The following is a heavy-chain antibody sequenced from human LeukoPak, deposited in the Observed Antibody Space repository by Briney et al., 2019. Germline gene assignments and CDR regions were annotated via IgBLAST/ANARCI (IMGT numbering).Heavy chain of an antibody. CDR1: GYTFTSYY. CDR2: INPSGGST. V-gene: IGHV1-46*01. Sequence: ASVKVSCKASGYTFTSYYMHWVRQAPGQGLEWMGIINPSGGSTSYAQKFQGRVTMTRYTSTSTVYMELSSLRSEDTAVYYCARGGLLWFGEYYPVPWGQGTLVTVSS. D-gene: IGHD3-10*01. J-gene: IGHJ5*02. CDR3: ARGGLLWFGEYYPVP.